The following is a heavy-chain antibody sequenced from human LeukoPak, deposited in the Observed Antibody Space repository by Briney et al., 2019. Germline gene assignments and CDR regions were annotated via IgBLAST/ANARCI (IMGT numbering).Heavy chain of an antibody. Sequence: QPGGSLRLSCAASGFTFSNHAMSWVRQAPGRGLEWVSAISGSSGLTYYADSVKGRFTISRDNSKNTLFLQMNSLRAEDTAVYYCAKDLYWTAYSSGYYQFDYWGQGTLVIVSS. V-gene: IGHV3-23*01. CDR1: GFTFSNHA. CDR2: ISGSSGLT. D-gene: IGHD3-22*01. J-gene: IGHJ4*02. CDR3: AKDLYWTAYSSGYYQFDY.